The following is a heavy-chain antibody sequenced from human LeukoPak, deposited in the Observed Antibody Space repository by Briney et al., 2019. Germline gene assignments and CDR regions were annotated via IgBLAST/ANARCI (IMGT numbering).Heavy chain of an antibody. CDR1: GGSFSGYY. D-gene: IGHD5-18*01. CDR2: INHSGST. V-gene: IGHV4-34*01. J-gene: IGHJ3*02. Sequence: PSETLSLTCAVYGGSFSGYYWSWIRQPPGKGLEWIGEINHSGSTNYNPSLKSRVTISVDTSKNQFSLKLSSVTAADTAVYYCARPGYSYGFRSRSSNFDIWGQGTMVTVSS. CDR3: ARPGYSYGFRSRSSNFDI.